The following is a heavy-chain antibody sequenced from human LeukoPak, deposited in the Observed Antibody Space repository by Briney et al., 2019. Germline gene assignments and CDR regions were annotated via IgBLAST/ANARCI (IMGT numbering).Heavy chain of an antibody. CDR1: CGSISSSSYY. CDR3: ARGTILLWFGELLPDAFDI. D-gene: IGHD3-10*01. V-gene: IGHV4-39*07. CDR2: IYYSGST. Sequence: PSETLSLTCTVSCGSISSSSYYWGWIRQPPGKGLEWIGSIYYSGSTYYNPSLKSRVTISVDTSKNQFSLKLSSVTAADTAVYYCARGTILLWFGELLPDAFDIWGQGTMVTVSS. J-gene: IGHJ3*02.